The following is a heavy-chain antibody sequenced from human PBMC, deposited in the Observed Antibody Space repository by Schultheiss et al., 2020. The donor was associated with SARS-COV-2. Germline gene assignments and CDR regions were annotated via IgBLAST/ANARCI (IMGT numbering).Heavy chain of an antibody. D-gene: IGHD6-13*01. CDR2: TSYDGSNK. Sequence: GGSLRLSCAASGFTFDSYALHWVRQAPGKGLEWVAVTSYDGSNKYYADSVKGRFTISRDNSKNTLYLQMNSLRAEDTAVYYCARVSGYSYGSRIAAAGTIDYWGQGTLVTVSS. V-gene: IGHV3-30*04. J-gene: IGHJ4*02. CDR1: GFTFDSYA. CDR3: ARVSGYSYGSRIAAAGTIDY.